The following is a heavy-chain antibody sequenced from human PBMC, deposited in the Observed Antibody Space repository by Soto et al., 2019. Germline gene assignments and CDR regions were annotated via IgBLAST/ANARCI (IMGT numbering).Heavy chain of an antibody. J-gene: IGHJ5*02. V-gene: IGHV3-30-3*01. CDR2: ISYDGSNK. CDR3: ARDPRSGGDYVNWFVP. CDR1: GFTFSSYA. D-gene: IGHD4-17*01. Sequence: QVQLVESGGGVVQPGRSLRLSCAASGFTFSSYAMHWVRQAPGKGLEWVAVISYDGSNKYYADSVKGRFTISRDNSKKXLYLRMNGLRAEDTAVYYCARDPRSGGDYVNWFVPWGQGTLVTVSS.